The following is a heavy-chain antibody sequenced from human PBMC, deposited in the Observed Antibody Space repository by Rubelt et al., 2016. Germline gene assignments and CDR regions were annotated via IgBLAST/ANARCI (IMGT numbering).Heavy chain of an antibody. CDR3: ARGRMGFHYYYYGMDA. Sequence: QVQLQQWGAGLLKPSETLSLTCAVYGGSFSGYYWSWIRQPPGKGLEWIGGINHSGSTNYNPSLKSRVTISVDTSKNQFSLKLSSVTAADTAGYYCARGRMGFHYYYYGMDAWGQGTTVTVSS. J-gene: IGHJ6*02. V-gene: IGHV4-34*01. CDR2: INHSGST. CDR1: GGSFSGYY. D-gene: IGHD1-26*01.